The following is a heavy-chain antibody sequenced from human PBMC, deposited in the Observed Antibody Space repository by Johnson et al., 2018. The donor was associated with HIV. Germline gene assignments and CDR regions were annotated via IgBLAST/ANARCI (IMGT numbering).Heavy chain of an antibody. CDR3: AKGRMGASGSYNV. Sequence: QVQLVESGGGVVQPGRSLRLSCAASGFTFSDYYMSWVRQAPGKGLDWVAVISYDGSNKYYADSVKGRFTISRDNSKNTLYLQMNSLRAEDTALYYCAKGRMGASGSYNVWGQGTMVTVSS. CDR1: GFTFSDYY. D-gene: IGHD1-26*01. J-gene: IGHJ3*01. V-gene: IGHV3-30*18. CDR2: ISYDGSNK.